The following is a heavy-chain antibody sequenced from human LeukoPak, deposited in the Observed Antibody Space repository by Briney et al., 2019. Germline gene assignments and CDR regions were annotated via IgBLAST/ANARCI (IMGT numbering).Heavy chain of an antibody. V-gene: IGHV3-33*01. Sequence: SGGSLRLSCAASGFTFSSYGMHWVRQAPGKGLEWVAVIWYDGSNKYYADSVKGRFTTSRDNSKNTLYLQMNSLRAEDTAVYYCARDRSSGGEFDYWGQGTLVTVSS. CDR2: IWYDGSNK. J-gene: IGHJ4*02. CDR1: GFTFSSYG. CDR3: ARDRSSGGEFDY. D-gene: IGHD6-19*01.